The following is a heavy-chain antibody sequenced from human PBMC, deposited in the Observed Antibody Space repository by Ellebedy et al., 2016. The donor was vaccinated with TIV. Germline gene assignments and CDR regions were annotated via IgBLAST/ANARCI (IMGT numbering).Heavy chain of an antibody. Sequence: PGGSLRLSCAASGVTVTSDYMRWVPQAPGKGLEWVLVFYSGGSTYHADSVKGRFTISRDNSKNTLYLQMNSLRAEDTAVYYCAKSTSGWWVFDYWGQGTLVTVSS. CDR2: FYSGGST. CDR3: AKSTSGWWVFDY. D-gene: IGHD6-19*01. CDR1: GVTVTSDY. J-gene: IGHJ4*02. V-gene: IGHV3-66*01.